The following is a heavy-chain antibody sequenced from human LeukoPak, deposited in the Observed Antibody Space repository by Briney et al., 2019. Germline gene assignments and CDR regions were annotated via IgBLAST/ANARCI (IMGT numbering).Heavy chain of an antibody. V-gene: IGHV3-7*01. J-gene: IGHJ6*03. D-gene: IGHD6-13*01. CDR2: VKQDGGET. CDR1: GFTFSDYW. CDR3: AKDATAVPGTVYMDV. Sequence: GGSLRLSCAASGFTFSDYWMNWVRQAPGKGLEWVANVKQDGGETYYVDSVKGRFTISRDNTKNSVYLQMTSLRAEDTALYYCAKDATAVPGTVYMDVWGKGTTVTISS.